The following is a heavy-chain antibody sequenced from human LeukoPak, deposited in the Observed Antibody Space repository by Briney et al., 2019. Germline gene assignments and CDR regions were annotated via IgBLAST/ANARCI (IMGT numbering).Heavy chain of an antibody. V-gene: IGHV3-23*01. D-gene: IGHD6-19*01. CDR1: GFTFSSYG. J-gene: IGHJ4*02. Sequence: GGTLRLSCAGSGFTFSSYGMSWVRQTPGKGLEWVSAISGSGVSTYYVDSVKGRFTISRDNSKNTLYLQMNSLRAEDTAVYFCARRSGVAVAGAFDYWGQGTLVTVSS. CDR2: ISGSGVST. CDR3: ARRSGVAVAGAFDY.